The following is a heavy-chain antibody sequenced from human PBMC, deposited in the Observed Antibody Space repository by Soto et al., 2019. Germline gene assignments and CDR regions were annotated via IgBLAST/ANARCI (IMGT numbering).Heavy chain of an antibody. CDR2: ISSSSTI. J-gene: IGHJ5*02. D-gene: IGHD6-13*01. Sequence: GGSLRLSCAASGFTFSSYTMNWVRQAPGKGLEWVSYISSSSTIYYADSVKGRFTISRDNAKNSLYLQMNSLRDEDTAVYYCARGVGYNWFDPWGQGTLVTVSS. V-gene: IGHV3-48*02. CDR1: GFTFSSYT. CDR3: ARGVGYNWFDP.